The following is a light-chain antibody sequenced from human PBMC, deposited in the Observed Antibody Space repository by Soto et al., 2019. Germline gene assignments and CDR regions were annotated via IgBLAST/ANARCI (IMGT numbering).Light chain of an antibody. CDR3: QQYCSSGT. Sequence: EIVLTQSPGTLSLSPGERATLSCRASQSVINNYLAWYQQKAGQAPRLLIYDASTRATGIPDRFSGSGSGTDFTLTISRLDSEDFAVYYGQQYCSSGTFAQGTQVDI. J-gene: IGKJ3*01. CDR1: QSVINNY. CDR2: DAS. V-gene: IGKV3-20*01.